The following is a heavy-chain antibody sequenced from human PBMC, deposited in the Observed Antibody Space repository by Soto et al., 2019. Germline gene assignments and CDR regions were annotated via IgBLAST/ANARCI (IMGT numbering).Heavy chain of an antibody. CDR3: AKDRGGDFGYYYGMDV. CDR1: GFTFSSYG. D-gene: IGHD2-21*01. Sequence: GGSLRLSCAASGFTFSSYGMHWVRQAPGKGLEWVAVISYDGSNKYYADSVKGRFTISRDNSKNTLYLQMNSLRAEDTAVYYCAKDRGGDFGYYYGMDVWGQGTTVTV. J-gene: IGHJ6*02. CDR2: ISYDGSNK. V-gene: IGHV3-30*18.